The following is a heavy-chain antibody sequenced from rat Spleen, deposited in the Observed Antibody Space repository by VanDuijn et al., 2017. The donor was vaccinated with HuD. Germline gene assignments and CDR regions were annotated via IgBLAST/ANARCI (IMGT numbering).Heavy chain of an antibody. J-gene: IGHJ2*01. Sequence: QVQLKESGPGLVQPSQTLSLTCTVSGFSLTSYSVHWVRQPPGKGLEWMGRMRHNGDTSYNSALKSRLSISRDTSKNQVFLKMNSLQTDDTGTYHCARGLGDFWGQGVMVTVSS. CDR2: MRHNGDT. D-gene: IGHD5-1*01. V-gene: IGHV2-63*01. CDR1: GFSLTSYS. CDR3: ARGLGDF.